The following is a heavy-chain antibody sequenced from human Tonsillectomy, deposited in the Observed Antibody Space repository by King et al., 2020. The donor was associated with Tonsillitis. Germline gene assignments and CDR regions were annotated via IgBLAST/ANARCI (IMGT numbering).Heavy chain of an antibody. V-gene: IGHV1-46*01. CDR2: INPSGGGT. J-gene: IGHJ5*02. CDR3: ARALGS. Sequence: QLVQSGAEVKKPGASVKVSCTASGYIFTNYYIDWVRQAPGQGLEWMGKINPSGGGTTYAQKFQGRLTMTRDKSTSTAYMELSSLTSEDTAVYFCARALGSWGRGTLVVVSS. CDR1: GYIFTNYY.